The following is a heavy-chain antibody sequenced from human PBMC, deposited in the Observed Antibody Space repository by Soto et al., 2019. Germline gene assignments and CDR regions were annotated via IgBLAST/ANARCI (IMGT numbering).Heavy chain of an antibody. CDR3: ARIRGRRGYSYRRLYYYYGMDV. D-gene: IGHD5-18*01. V-gene: IGHV2-26*01. Sequence: SGPTLVNPTETLTLTCTVSGFSLSNARMGVSWIRQPPGKALEWLAHIFSNDEKSYSTSLKSRLTISKDTSKSQVVLTMTNMDPVDTATYYCARIRGRRGYSYRRLYYYYGMDVCGQVTTVTVS. CDR2: IFSNDEK. J-gene: IGHJ6*02. CDR1: GFSLSNARMG.